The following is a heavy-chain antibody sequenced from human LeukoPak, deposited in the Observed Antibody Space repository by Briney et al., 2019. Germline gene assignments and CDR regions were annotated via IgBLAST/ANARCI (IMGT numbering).Heavy chain of an antibody. CDR2: IIPIFGTP. V-gene: IGHV1-69*05. J-gene: IGHJ5*02. Sequence: SVKVSCKASGGTFSSYAISWVRQAPGQGLEWMRGIIPIFGTPNYAQKFQGRVTITTDESTSTAYMELSSLRSEDTAVYYCARIMVDDYGDNGLSWGQGTLVTVSS. D-gene: IGHD4-17*01. CDR1: GGTFSSYA. CDR3: ARIMVDDYGDNGLS.